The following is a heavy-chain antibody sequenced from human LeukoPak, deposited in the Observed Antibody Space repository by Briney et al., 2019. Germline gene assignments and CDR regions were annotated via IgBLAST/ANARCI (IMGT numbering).Heavy chain of an antibody. J-gene: IGHJ3*02. CDR3: ARDSADNDYGDLDALDS. CDR1: GYTFTSYG. CDR2: ISAYNGNT. Sequence: ASVKVSCKASGYTFTSYGISWVRQAPGQGLEWMGWISAYNGNTNYAQKLQGRVTMTTDTSTSTAYMELRSLRSDDRAVYYCARDSADNDYGDLDALDSWGQGKMVSVSS. V-gene: IGHV1-18*01. D-gene: IGHD4-17*01.